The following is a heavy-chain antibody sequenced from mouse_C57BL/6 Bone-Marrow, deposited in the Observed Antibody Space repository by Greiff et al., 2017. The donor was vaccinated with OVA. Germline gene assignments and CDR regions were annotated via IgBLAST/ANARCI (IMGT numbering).Heavy chain of an antibody. V-gene: IGHV5-6*01. CDR1: GFTFSSYG. J-gene: IGHJ2*01. Sequence: EVQGVESGGDLVKPGGSLKLSCAASGFTFSSYGMSWVRQTPDKRLEWVATISSGGSYTYYPDSVKGRFTISRDNAKNTLYLQMSSLKSEDTAMYYCARQAYCGSSYYFDYWGQGTTLTVSS. CDR2: ISSGGSYT. CDR3: ARQAYCGSSYYFDY. D-gene: IGHD1-1*01.